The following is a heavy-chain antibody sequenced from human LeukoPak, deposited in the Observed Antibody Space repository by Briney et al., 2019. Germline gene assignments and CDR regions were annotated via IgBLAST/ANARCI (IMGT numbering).Heavy chain of an antibody. CDR1: GYTFTSYA. CDR3: ARGTARGGYYYYYYMDV. V-gene: IGHV1-3*01. D-gene: IGHD5-18*01. CDR2: INAGNGNT. Sequence: ASVKVSCKASGYTFTSYAMHWVRQAPGQRLEWMGWINAGNGNTKYSQEFQGRVTITRDTSASTAYMELRSLRSDDTAVYYCARGTARGGYYYYYYMDVWGKGTTVTVSS. J-gene: IGHJ6*03.